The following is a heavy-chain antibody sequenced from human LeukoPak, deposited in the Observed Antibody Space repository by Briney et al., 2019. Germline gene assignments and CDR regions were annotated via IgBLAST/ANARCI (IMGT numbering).Heavy chain of an antibody. CDR2: INILSNYI. D-gene: IGHD6-13*01. V-gene: IGHV3-21*01. J-gene: IGHJ4*02. CDR3: ARDSRSSSWYSEFDY. Sequence: PGGSLRLSCAASGFTFSSYSMNWVRQAPGKGLEWVSSINILSNYIYYADSVKGRFTISRDNAKNSLYLQMNSLRAEDTAVYYCARDSRSSSWYSEFDYWGQGTLVTVSS. CDR1: GFTFSSYS.